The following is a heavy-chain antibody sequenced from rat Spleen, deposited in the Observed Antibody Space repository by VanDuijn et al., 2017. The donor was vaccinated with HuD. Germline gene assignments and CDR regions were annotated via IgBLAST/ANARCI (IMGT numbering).Heavy chain of an antibody. CDR2: INNAGST. CDR3: ARSLHPIAAISYYFDY. J-gene: IGHJ2*01. V-gene: IGHV3-3*01. Sequence: EVQLQESGPGLVKPSQSLSLTCSVTGYSITSSYRWHWIRKFPGNKLEWMGYINNAGSTNYNPSLKSRISITRDTSKDQFFLQVNSVTTEDTATYYGARSLHPIAAISYYFDYWGQGVLVTVSS. D-gene: IGHD1-2*01. CDR1: GYSITSSYR.